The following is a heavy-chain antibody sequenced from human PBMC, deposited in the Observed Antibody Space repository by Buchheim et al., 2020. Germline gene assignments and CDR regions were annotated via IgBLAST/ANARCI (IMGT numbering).Heavy chain of an antibody. CDR3: EATRYDAFDI. J-gene: IGHJ3*02. D-gene: IGHD1-26*01. Sequence: QVQLVESGGGVVQPGRSLRLSCAASGFTFSSYAMHWVRQAPGKGLEWVAVISYDGSNKYYADSVKGRFTISRDNSKNTLYLQMNSLRAEDTAVYYCEATRYDAFDIWGQGT. CDR2: ISYDGSNK. V-gene: IGHV3-30-3*01. CDR1: GFTFSSYA.